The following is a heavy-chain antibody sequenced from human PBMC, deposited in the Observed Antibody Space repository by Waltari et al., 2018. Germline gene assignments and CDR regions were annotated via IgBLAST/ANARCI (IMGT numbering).Heavy chain of an antibody. J-gene: IGHJ4*02. Sequence: EVQLVESGGGLFQPGGSLRLSCAASGFTFSDFWMHWVRQVPGKGLVWVGRVSGDGTTTNYADSVKGRFTISRANAKSTVYLHINSLRAEDTAVYYCASGYYYSLFDSWGQGTLVTVSS. V-gene: IGHV3-74*01. CDR2: VSGDGTTT. CDR1: GFTFSDFW. D-gene: IGHD3-22*01. CDR3: ASGYYYSLFDS.